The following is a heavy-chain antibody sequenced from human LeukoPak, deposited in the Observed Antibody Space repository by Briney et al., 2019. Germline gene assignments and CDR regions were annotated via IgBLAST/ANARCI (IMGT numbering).Heavy chain of an antibody. D-gene: IGHD2-2*01. CDR2: IYHSGST. CDR3: ARDLRGVGSSTVFDY. Sequence: SETLSLTCAVSGGSISSSNWWSGGRQPPGKGLEWIGEIYHSGSTNYNPSLKSRVTISVDKSKNQFSLKLSSVTAADTAVYYCARDLRGVGSSTVFDYWGQGTLVTVSS. V-gene: IGHV4-4*02. CDR1: GGSISSSNW. J-gene: IGHJ4*02.